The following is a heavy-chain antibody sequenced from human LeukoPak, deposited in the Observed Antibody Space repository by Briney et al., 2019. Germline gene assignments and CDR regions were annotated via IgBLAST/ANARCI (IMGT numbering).Heavy chain of an antibody. J-gene: IGHJ4*02. V-gene: IGHV3-9*01. CDR1: GFTFNDYA. CDR3: AKDGSSSSVDYFDY. CDR2: ISWNSGSI. D-gene: IGHD6-6*01. Sequence: GGSLRLSCAASGFTFNDYAMHWVRQAPGKGLEWVSGISWNSGSIGYADSVKGRFTISRDNAKNSLYLQMNSPRAEDTALYYCAKDGSSSSVDYFDYWGQGTLVTVSS.